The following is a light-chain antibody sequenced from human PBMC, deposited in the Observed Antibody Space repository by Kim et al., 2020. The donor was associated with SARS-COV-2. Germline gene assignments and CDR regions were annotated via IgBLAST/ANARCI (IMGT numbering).Light chain of an antibody. CDR1: NGHYNYA. CDR2: VNSDGSH. Sequence: QPVLTQSPSASASLGASVKLTCTLSNGHYNYAIAWHQQQPGKGPRYLMKVNSDGSHSKGDGIPDRFSGSSSGAERYLTISSLQSDDEADYYCQTWGPGIRVFGGGTQPTVL. V-gene: IGLV4-69*01. CDR3: QTWGPGIRV. J-gene: IGLJ3*02.